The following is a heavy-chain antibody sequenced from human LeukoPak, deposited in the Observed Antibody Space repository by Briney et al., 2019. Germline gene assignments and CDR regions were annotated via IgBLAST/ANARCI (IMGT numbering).Heavy chain of an antibody. CDR1: GFSFSSYA. V-gene: IGHV3-30*01. J-gene: IGHJ4*02. D-gene: IGHD2-2*01. Sequence: PGGSLRFSCTDSGFSFSSYAMHWVRQSPGKGLEWVAVTSNHGNDGFYADSVKGRFTISRDNSKKTLYLQMDSLRPEDTGVYYCTRDRGAMNDFDYWGQGTLVTVSS. CDR2: TSNHGNDG. CDR3: TRDRGAMNDFDY.